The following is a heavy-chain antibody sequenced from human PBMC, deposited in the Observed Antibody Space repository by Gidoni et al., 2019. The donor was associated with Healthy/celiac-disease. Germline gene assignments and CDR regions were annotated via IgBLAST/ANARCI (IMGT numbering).Heavy chain of an antibody. Sequence: EVQLLESGGGLVQPGGSLGPSGAASGFPFGSYARRWVRQAPGKGLECVSAISGSGGSTYYADSVKGRFTISRDNSKNTLYLQMNSLRAEDTAVYYCAKDRSIAARRVYFDYWGQGTLVTVSS. CDR3: AKDRSIAARRVYFDY. J-gene: IGHJ4*02. V-gene: IGHV3-23*01. CDR2: ISGSGGST. D-gene: IGHD6-6*01. CDR1: GFPFGSYA.